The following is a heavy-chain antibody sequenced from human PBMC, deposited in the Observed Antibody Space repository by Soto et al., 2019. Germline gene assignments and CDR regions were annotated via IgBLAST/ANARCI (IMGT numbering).Heavy chain of an antibody. D-gene: IGHD6-6*01. CDR2: ISWNSGSI. CDR3: AKGKGAARAYYYYYGMDV. CDR1: GFTFDDYA. J-gene: IGHJ6*02. Sequence: EVQLVESGGGLVQPGRSLRLSCAASGFTFDDYAMHWVRLAPGKGLEWVSGISWNSGSIGYADSVKGRFTISRDNAKNSLYLQMNSLRAEDTALYYCAKGKGAARAYYYYYGMDVWGQGTTVTVSS. V-gene: IGHV3-9*01.